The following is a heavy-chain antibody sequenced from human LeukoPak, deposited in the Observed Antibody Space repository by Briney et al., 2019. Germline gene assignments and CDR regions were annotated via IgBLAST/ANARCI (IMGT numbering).Heavy chain of an antibody. J-gene: IGHJ4*02. Sequence: PGGSLRLSCAASRFTFRRCYMRWARQAPGKGLEWISLIYSGGDAYYPDSVRGRFTISRDNSKNTLYLQMNSLRAEDTAVYYCAIDNMGFDYWGQGTLVTVSS. V-gene: IGHV3-53*01. CDR2: IYSGGDA. CDR3: AIDNMGFDY. CDR1: RFTFRRCY. D-gene: IGHD1-26*01.